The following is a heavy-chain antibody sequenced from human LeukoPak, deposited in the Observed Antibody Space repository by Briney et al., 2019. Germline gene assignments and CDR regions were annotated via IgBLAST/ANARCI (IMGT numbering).Heavy chain of an antibody. CDR2: INPNSGGT. J-gene: IGHJ4*02. V-gene: IGHV1-2*06. D-gene: IGHD1-26*01. CDR3: ARGIVGATSYFDY. Sequence: ASVKVSCKASGYTFTGYYMHWVRQAPGQGLEWMGRINPNSGGTNYAQKFQGRVTMTRDTSISTAYMELRRLRSDDTAVYYCARGIVGATSYFDYWGQGTLVTVSS. CDR1: GYTFTGYY.